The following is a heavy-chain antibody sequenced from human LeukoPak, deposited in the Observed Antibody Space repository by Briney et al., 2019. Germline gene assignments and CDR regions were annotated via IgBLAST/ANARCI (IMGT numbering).Heavy chain of an antibody. J-gene: IGHJ4*02. Sequence: GASVKVSCKVSGYTLTELSMHWVRQAPGKGLEWMGGFDPEDGEPIYAHKFQGRLSMTEDTSKDTGYMELRTLRSEDTALYYCAKSHGDYGLLDYWGQGTLVTVSS. V-gene: IGHV1-24*01. D-gene: IGHD4-17*01. CDR3: AKSHGDYGLLDY. CDR2: FDPEDGEP. CDR1: GYTLTELS.